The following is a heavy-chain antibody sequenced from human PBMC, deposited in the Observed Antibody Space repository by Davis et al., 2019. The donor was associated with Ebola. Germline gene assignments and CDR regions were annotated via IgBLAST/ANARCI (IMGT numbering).Heavy chain of an antibody. J-gene: IGHJ4*02. CDR1: GFTFSSYA. Sequence: GESLKISCAASGFTFSSYAMHWVRQAPGKGLEWVAVISYDGSNKYYADSVKGRFTISRDNSKNTLYLQMNSLRAEDTAVYYCAKDLEIVVVTTNYFDYWGQGTLVTVSS. D-gene: IGHD3-22*01. V-gene: IGHV3-30-3*01. CDR2: ISYDGSNK. CDR3: AKDLEIVVVTTNYFDY.